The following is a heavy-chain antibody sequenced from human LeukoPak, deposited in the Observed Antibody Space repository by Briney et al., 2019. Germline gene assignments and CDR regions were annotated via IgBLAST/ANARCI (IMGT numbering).Heavy chain of an antibody. CDR1: GGSISSHY. Sequence: SETLSLTCTVSGGSISSHYWSWIRQPPGKGLEWIGYIYYSGSTNYNPSLKSRVTISVDTSKKQFSLKLSSVTAADTAVYYCARDRLGSSGYHDYWGQGTLVTVSS. CDR3: ARDRLGSSGYHDY. CDR2: IYYSGST. V-gene: IGHV4-59*11. D-gene: IGHD3-22*01. J-gene: IGHJ4*02.